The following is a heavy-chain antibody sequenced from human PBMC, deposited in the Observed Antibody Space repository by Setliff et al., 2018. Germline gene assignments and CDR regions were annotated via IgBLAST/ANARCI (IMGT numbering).Heavy chain of an antibody. CDR2: IYPGDSGI. Sequence: PGESLKISCKRSGYSFTNYWIGWVRQMPGKGLEWMGIIYPGDSGIRYSPSFQGQVTLSADTSIATAYLHWTSLKASDTAMYYCVRHPYYDSSGYYSYFDYWGQGAQVTVS. J-gene: IGHJ4*02. CDR3: VRHPYYDSSGYYSYFDY. V-gene: IGHV5-51*01. CDR1: GYSFTNYW. D-gene: IGHD3-22*01.